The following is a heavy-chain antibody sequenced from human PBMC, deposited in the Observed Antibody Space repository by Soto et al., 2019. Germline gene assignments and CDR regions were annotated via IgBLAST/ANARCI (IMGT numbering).Heavy chain of an antibody. CDR2: IYPGDSDT. CDR1: GYSFTSYW. D-gene: IGHD2-2*01. V-gene: IGHV5-51*01. CDR3: ARRGYCSSTSCSYYMDV. Sequence: PGESLKISCKGSGYSFTSYWIGWVRQMPGKGLEWMGIIYPGDSDTRHSPSFQGQVTISADKSISTAYLQWSSLKASDTAMYYCARRGYCSSTSCSYYMDVWGKGTTVTVSS. J-gene: IGHJ6*03.